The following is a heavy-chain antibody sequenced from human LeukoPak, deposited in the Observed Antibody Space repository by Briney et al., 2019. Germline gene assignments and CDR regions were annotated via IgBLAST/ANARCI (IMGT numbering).Heavy chain of an antibody. CDR2: IYYSGST. J-gene: IGHJ4*02. CDR3: ARAVWNYGITLGDFGFDY. V-gene: IGHV4-59*01. Sequence: SETLSLTCTVSGGSISSYYWSWIRQPPGKGLEWLGYIYYSGSTNYNPSLKSRVTISVDTSKNQFSLKLSSVTAADTAVYYCARAVWNYGITLGDFGFDYWGQGTLVTVSS. CDR1: GGSISSYY. D-gene: IGHD1-7*01.